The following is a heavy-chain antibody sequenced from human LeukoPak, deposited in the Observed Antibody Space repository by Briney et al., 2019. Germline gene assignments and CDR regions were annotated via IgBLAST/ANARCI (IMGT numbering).Heavy chain of an antibody. CDR2: NYSGGST. V-gene: IGHV3-53*01. Sequence: GGSLRLSCAASGFTVSSNYMSWVRQAPGQGLESVSDNYSGGSTYYADSVKGRFTTSRVNSKNTLYLQMNSLRAEDTAVYYCAAPESGVDTAILGAFDIWGQGTMVTVSS. CDR1: GFTVSSNY. J-gene: IGHJ3*02. D-gene: IGHD5-18*01. CDR3: AAPESGVDTAILGAFDI.